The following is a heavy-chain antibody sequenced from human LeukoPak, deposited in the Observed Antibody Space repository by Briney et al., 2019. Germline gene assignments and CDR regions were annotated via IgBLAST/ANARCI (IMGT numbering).Heavy chain of an antibody. CDR1: GFDFSSYG. V-gene: IGHV3-30*02. J-gene: IGHJ4*02. CDR2: TRHDDSNK. D-gene: IGHD6-13*01. CDR3: ARDRGSSWTYSFDY. Sequence: PGGSLRLSCAASGFDFSSYGMYWVRQAPGKGLEWVTFTRHDDSNKYYADSVKGRFTISRDNSKNTLYLQVNSLRAEDTAVYYCARDRGSSWTYSFDYWGQGTLVTVSS.